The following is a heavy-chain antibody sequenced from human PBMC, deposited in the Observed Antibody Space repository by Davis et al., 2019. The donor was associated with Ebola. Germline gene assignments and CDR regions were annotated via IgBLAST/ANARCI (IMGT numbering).Heavy chain of an antibody. J-gene: IGHJ6*02. D-gene: IGHD1-7*01. Sequence: GESLKISCAASRFTFSSYWMSWVRQAPGKGLEWVANIKQDGSEKYYVDSVKGRFTISRDNAKNSLYLQMNSLRAEDTAVYYCARDFVDWNFDGMDVWGQGTTVTVSS. CDR2: IKQDGSEK. V-gene: IGHV3-7*01. CDR3: ARDFVDWNFDGMDV. CDR1: RFTFSSYW.